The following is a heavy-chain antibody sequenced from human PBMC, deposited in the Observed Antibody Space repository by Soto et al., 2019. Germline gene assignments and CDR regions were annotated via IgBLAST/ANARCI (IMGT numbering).Heavy chain of an antibody. D-gene: IGHD6-13*01. CDR3: ARDGHPRSTVYYYYGMDV. J-gene: IGHJ6*02. CDR1: GFTFSSYS. CDR2: ISSSSSYI. Sequence: GGSLRLSCAASGFTFSSYSMNWVRQAPGKGLEWVSSISSSSSYIYYADSVKGRFTISRDNAKNSLYLQMNSLRAEDTAVYYCARDGHPRSTVYYYYGMDVWGQGTTVTVSS. V-gene: IGHV3-21*01.